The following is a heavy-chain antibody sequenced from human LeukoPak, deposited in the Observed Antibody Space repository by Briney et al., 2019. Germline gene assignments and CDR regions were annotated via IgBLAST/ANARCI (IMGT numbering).Heavy chain of an antibody. CDR2: MNPNSGNT. J-gene: IGHJ4*02. CDR1: GYTFTSYD. V-gene: IGHV1-8*01. CDR3: AIVEMATNPGY. D-gene: IGHD5-24*01. Sequence: ASVKVSCKASGYTFTSYDINWVRQPTGQGLEWMGWMNPNSGNTGYAHKFQGRVTMTRNTSISTAYMELSSLRSEDTAVYYCAIVEMATNPGYWGQGTLVTVSS.